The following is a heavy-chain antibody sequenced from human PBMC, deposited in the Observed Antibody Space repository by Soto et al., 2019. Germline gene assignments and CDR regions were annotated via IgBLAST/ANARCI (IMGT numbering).Heavy chain of an antibody. V-gene: IGHV4-4*02. CDR3: ARGVRGGYCSSTSCPLETGRISPHNYYYGMDV. D-gene: IGHD2-2*01. CDR2: IYHSGST. J-gene: IGHJ6*02. CDR1: GGSISSSNW. Sequence: PSETLSLTCAVSGGSISSSNWWSWVRQPPGKGLEWIGEIYHSGSTNYNPSLKSRVTISVDKSKNQFSLKLSSVTAADTAVYYCARGVRGGYCSSTSCPLETGRISPHNYYYGMDVWGQGTTVTVSS.